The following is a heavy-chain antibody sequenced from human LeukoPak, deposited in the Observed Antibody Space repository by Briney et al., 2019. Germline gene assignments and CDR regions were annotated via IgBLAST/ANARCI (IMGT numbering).Heavy chain of an antibody. J-gene: IGHJ6*02. CDR3: ARDRNGMDV. Sequence: GGSLRLSCAASGFTFSSYSMNWVRQAPGKGLEWVSYISSSGSTIYYADPVKGRFTISRDNAKNSLYLQMNSLRAEDTAVYYCARDRNGMDVWGQGTTVTVSS. V-gene: IGHV3-48*04. CDR1: GFTFSSYS. CDR2: ISSSGSTI.